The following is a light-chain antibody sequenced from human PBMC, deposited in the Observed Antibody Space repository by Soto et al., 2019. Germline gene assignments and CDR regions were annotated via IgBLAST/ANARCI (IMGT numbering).Light chain of an antibody. CDR1: QTISNW. Sequence: DIQMTQSPSTLSASIGDRVTITCRASQTISNWLAWYQQKPGKPPRLLIYDASRSQTGVPSRFSGIGSGTEFTLTITSLQPDDVATYYCQQYNSYSWTFGQGTKVEIK. CDR3: QQYNSYSWT. V-gene: IGKV1-5*01. CDR2: DAS. J-gene: IGKJ1*01.